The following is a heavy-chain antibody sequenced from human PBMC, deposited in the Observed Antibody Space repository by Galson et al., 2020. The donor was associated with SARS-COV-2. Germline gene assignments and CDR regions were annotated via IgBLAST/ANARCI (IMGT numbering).Heavy chain of an antibody. Sequence: TGGSLRLSCAASGFTFSSYGMHWVRQAPGKGLEWVAVIWYDGSNKYYADSVKGRFTISRDNSKNTLYLQMNSLRAEDTAVYYCATNRYYYEGSGYYNLDYWGQGTLVTVSS. CDR2: IWYDGSNK. J-gene: IGHJ4*02. D-gene: IGHD3-22*01. V-gene: IGHV3-33*01. CDR3: ATNRYYYEGSGYYNLDY. CDR1: GFTFSSYG.